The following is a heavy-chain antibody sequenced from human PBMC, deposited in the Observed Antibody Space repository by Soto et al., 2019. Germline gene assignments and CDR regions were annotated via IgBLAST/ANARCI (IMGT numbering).Heavy chain of an antibody. V-gene: IGHV4-31*03. Sequence: PSETLSLTCTVSGGSISSSSYYWGWIRQPPGKGLEWIGYIYYSGSTYYNPSLKSRVTISVDTSKNQFSLKLSSVTAADTAVYYCGRDPGRDFLVVPADAGGKGTRVTVSS. D-gene: IGHD2-2*01. CDR1: GGSISSSSYY. CDR3: GRDPGRDFLVVPADA. CDR2: IYYSGST. J-gene: IGHJ4*02.